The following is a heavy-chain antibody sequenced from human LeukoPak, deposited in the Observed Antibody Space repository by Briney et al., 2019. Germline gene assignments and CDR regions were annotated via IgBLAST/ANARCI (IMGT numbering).Heavy chain of an antibody. CDR3: ARVWFGELDAFDI. D-gene: IGHD3-10*01. Sequence: GASVKVSCKASGYTFTGYYMHWVRQAPGQGLEWMGWINPNSGGTNYAQKFQGRVTMTRDASISTAYMELSRLKSDDTAVYYCARVWFGELDAFDIWGQGTMVTVSS. J-gene: IGHJ3*02. CDR2: INPNSGGT. V-gene: IGHV1-2*02. CDR1: GYTFTGYY.